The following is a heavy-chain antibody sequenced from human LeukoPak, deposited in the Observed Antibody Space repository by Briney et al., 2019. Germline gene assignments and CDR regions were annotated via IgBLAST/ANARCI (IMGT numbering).Heavy chain of an antibody. J-gene: IGHJ4*02. V-gene: IGHV4-59*12. CDR2: IYYSGST. D-gene: IGHD6-19*01. CDR3: ARDFIAVAGNGDDY. Sequence: SETLSLTCTVSGGSISSYYWSWIRQPPGKGLEWLGYIYYSGSTNYNPSLKSRVTISVDTSKNQFSLKLSSVTAADTAVYYCARDFIAVAGNGDDYWGQGTLVTVSS. CDR1: GGSISSYY.